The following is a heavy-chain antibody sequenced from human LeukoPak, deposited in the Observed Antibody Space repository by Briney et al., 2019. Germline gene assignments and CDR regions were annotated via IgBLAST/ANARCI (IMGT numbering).Heavy chain of an antibody. CDR3: ARKGSSSCFDY. D-gene: IGHD6-6*01. J-gene: IGHJ4*02. V-gene: IGHV1-46*01. CDR2: INPTGGST. Sequence: ASVKVSCKASGYTFISYQMHWVRQAPGQGLEWVGIINPTGGSTSHAQKFQGRVTMTRDTSTSTVYMELSSLRSEDTAVYYCARKGSSSCFDYWGQGTLVTVSS. CDR1: GYTFISYQ.